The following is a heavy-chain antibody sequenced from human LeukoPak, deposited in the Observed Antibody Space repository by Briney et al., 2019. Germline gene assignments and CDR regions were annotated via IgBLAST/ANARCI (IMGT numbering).Heavy chain of an antibody. V-gene: IGHV3-23*01. CDR1: GFTLSSYA. Sequence: GGSLRLSCAASGFTLSSYAMTWVRQAPGRGLEWASSVDGGGGGTYYADSVKGRFTISRDSSKDTLYLQMNGLRAEDTAVYFCAKQSAGSAAWYSLHYDFWGQGTLVTVSS. J-gene: IGHJ4*02. CDR3: AKQSAGSAAWYSLHYDF. D-gene: IGHD6-13*01. CDR2: VDGGGGGT.